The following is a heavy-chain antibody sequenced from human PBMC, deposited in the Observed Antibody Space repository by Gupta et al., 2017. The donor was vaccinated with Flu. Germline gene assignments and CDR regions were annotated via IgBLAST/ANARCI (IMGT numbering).Heavy chain of an antibody. CDR1: GFTFSSYE. Sequence: EVQLVESGGGLVQPGGSLRLSCAASGFTFSSYEMNWVRQAPGKGLEWVSYISSSGSTIYYADSVKGRFTISRDNAKNSLYLQMNSLRAEDTAVYYCARAPRGYSGYGSFDPWGQGTLVTVSS. D-gene: IGHD5-12*01. V-gene: IGHV3-48*03. CDR2: ISSSGSTI. CDR3: ARAPRGYSGYGSFDP. J-gene: IGHJ5*02.